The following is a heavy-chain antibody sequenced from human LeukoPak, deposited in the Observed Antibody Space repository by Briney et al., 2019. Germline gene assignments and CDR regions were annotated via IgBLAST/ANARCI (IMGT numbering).Heavy chain of an antibody. J-gene: IGHJ4*02. D-gene: IGHD1-1*01. Sequence: SETLSLTCSASGGSITFYYWDWIRKPAGEGLEWVGRIHTSGTTNYNPSLKSRVTMSIDTSQKKFSLNLTSVTAADTAVYYCASSSWKKTFDYWGQGALVTVSS. CDR3: ASSSWKKTFDY. CDR1: GGSITFYY. V-gene: IGHV4-4*07. CDR2: IHTSGTT.